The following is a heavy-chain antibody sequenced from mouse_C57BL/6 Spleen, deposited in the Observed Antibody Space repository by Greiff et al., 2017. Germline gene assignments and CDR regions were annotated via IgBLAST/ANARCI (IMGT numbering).Heavy chain of an antibody. CDR3: ARPRGDYDRGAWFAY. Sequence: QVQLKQSGAELVMPGASVKLSCKASGYTFTSYWMHWVKQRPGQGLEWIGEIDPSDSYTNYNQKFKGTSTLTVDTSSSTAYMQLSSLTSEDSAVYYCARPRGDYDRGAWFAYWGQGTLVTVSA. CDR2: IDPSDSYT. D-gene: IGHD2-4*01. V-gene: IGHV1-69*01. CDR1: GYTFTSYW. J-gene: IGHJ3*01.